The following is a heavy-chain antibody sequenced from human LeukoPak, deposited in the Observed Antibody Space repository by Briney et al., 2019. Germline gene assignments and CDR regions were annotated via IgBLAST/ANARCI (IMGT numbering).Heavy chain of an antibody. J-gene: IGHJ6*03. D-gene: IGHD4-11*01. CDR1: GHSISSGYY. V-gene: IGHV4-38-2*01. CDR2: MYHRGST. Sequence: SETLSLTCSVSGHSISSGYYWGWIRQPPGRGLEWIGTMYHRGSTYYNPSLKSRVTMSGDTSKNHFSLKLSSVIAADAAVYYCARHRGDNSNPRYYFYYMDVWGKGTTVTVSS. CDR3: ARHRGDNSNPRYYFYYMDV.